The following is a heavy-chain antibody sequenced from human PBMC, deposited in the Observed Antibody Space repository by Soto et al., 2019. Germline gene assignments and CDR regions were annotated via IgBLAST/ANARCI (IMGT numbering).Heavy chain of an antibody. V-gene: IGHV2-5*01. CDR1: GFSLSTSGVG. CDR3: AHSQLGYCTNGVCQLFDY. Sequence: QITLKESGPTLVKPTQTLTLTCTFSGFSLSTSGVGVGWIRQPPGKALEWLALIYWNDDKRYSPSLKSRLTINKDTSKNQVVLTMTNMDPVDTATYYCAHSQLGYCTNGVCQLFDYWGQGTLVTVSS. CDR2: IYWNDDK. D-gene: IGHD2-8*01. J-gene: IGHJ4*02.